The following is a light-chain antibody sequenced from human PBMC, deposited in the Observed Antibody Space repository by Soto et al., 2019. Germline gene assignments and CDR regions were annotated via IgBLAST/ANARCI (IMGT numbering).Light chain of an antibody. CDR1: SGHSSYA. V-gene: IGLV4-69*01. CDR3: QTWDTGIHVV. J-gene: IGLJ2*01. CDR2: LNSDGTH. Sequence: QPVLTQSPSASASLGASVKLTCTLTSGHSSYAIAWHQQQPEKGPRYLMKLNSDGTHSKGDGIPDRFSGSSSGAARYLTISSLQYEDEADYYCQTWDTGIHVVFGGGTKLTVL.